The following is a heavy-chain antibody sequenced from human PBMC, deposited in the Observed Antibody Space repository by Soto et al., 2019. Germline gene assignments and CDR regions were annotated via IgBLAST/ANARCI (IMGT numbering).Heavy chain of an antibody. Sequence: GGSLRLSCAASGFTFSSYAMSWVRQAPGKGLEWVSAISGSGGSTYYADSVKGRFTISIDNSKNTLYLQMNSLRAEDMAVYYCAKDFKGVYYYDSSGYPDYCGQGPLVTV. D-gene: IGHD3-22*01. J-gene: IGHJ4*02. CDR3: AKDFKGVYYYDSSGYPDY. CDR1: GFTFSSYA. CDR2: ISGSGGST. V-gene: IGHV3-23*01.